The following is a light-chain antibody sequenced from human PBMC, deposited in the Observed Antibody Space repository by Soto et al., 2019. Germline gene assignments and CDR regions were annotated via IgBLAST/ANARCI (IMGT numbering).Light chain of an antibody. V-gene: IGKV1-8*01. CDR3: QQYYSYPIYT. CDR2: AAS. CDR1: QGISSY. J-gene: IGKJ2*01. Sequence: AIRMTQSPSSLSASTGDRVTITCRASQGISSYLAWYQQKPGKAPKLLIYAASTLQSGVPSRFSGSGSGTDVTLTISCLQSEDFATYYCQQYYSYPIYTFGQGTKLEIK.